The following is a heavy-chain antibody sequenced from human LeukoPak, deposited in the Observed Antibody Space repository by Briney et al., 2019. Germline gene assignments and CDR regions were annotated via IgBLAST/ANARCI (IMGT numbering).Heavy chain of an antibody. CDR2: INPSAGTT. V-gene: IGHV1-46*01. CDR3: ATDGSTPDAFDI. CDR1: GYTFTSYY. D-gene: IGHD5-12*01. Sequence: ASVKVSCKASGYTFTSYYMHWVRQAPGQGLEWMGLINPSAGTTTYAQKFQGRVTMTEDTSTDTAYMELSSLRSEDTAVYYCATDGSTPDAFDIWGQGTMVTVSS. J-gene: IGHJ3*02.